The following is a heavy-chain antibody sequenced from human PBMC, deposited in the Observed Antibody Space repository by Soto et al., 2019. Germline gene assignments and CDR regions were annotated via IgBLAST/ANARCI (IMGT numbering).Heavy chain of an antibody. Sequence: QVPLVESGGGVVQPGRSLRLSCAASGFTFSSYGMHWVRQAPGKGLEWVAVISYDGSNKYYADSVKGRFTISRDNSKNTLYLQMNSLRAEDTAVYYCAKGARREWLRHDYWGQGTLVTVSS. CDR1: GFTFSSYG. CDR3: AKGARREWLRHDY. V-gene: IGHV3-30*18. J-gene: IGHJ4*02. D-gene: IGHD5-12*01. CDR2: ISYDGSNK.